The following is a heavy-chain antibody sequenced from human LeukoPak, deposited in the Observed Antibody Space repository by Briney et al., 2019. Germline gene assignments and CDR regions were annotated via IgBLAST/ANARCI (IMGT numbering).Heavy chain of an antibody. J-gene: IGHJ3*02. Sequence: GGSLRLSCAASGFIFTNYAMNWVRQAPGKGLEWVASISIRGGGTYYADSVKGRVSISRDNSRNTLYLQMNSLKTEDTAVYYCTTALITYMIVGSDAFDIWGQGTMVTVSS. CDR2: ISIRGGGT. V-gene: IGHV3-23*01. CDR3: TTALITYMIVGSDAFDI. D-gene: IGHD3-22*01. CDR1: GFIFTNYA.